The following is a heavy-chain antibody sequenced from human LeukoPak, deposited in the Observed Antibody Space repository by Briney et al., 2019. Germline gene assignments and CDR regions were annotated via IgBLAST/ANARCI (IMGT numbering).Heavy chain of an antibody. CDR3: ARSKAGGY. V-gene: IGHV3-23*01. D-gene: IGHD3-10*01. Sequence: GGSLRLSCAVSGITLSNYGMSWVRQAPGKGLEWVAGLSGSAGGTNYADPVKGRFTISRDNAKNTLYLQMSSLRAEDTAVYYCARSKAGGYWGQGTLVIVST. CDR2: LSGSAGGT. CDR1: GITLSNYG. J-gene: IGHJ4*02.